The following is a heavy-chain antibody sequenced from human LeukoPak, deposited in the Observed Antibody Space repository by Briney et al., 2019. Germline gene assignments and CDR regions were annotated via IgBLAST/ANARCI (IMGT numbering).Heavy chain of an antibody. CDR2: IYYSGSN. CDR1: GGSISSYY. CDR3: ARVWDYYDSSGYYRRGDAFDI. V-gene: IGHV4-59*01. Sequence: SETLSLTCTVSGGSISSYYWSWIRQPPGKGLEWIGYIYYSGSNNYNPSLKSRVTISVDTSKNQFSLKLSSVTAADTAVYYCARVWDYYDSSGYYRRGDAFDIWGQGTMVTVSS. D-gene: IGHD3-22*01. J-gene: IGHJ3*02.